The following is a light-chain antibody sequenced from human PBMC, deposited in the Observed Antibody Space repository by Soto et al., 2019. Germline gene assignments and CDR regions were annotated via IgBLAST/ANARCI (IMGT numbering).Light chain of an antibody. V-gene: IGKV3-20*01. CDR1: QSVSSNY. J-gene: IGKJ1*01. CDR2: GAS. CDR3: QQYGSSRWT. Sequence: EVRLTQPPGTLCLSPGERATLSCRASQSVSSNYLAWYQQKPCQAPRLLVYGASSRATGIPDRFSGSGSGTDFTLTISRLEPEDFAVYYCQQYGSSRWTFGQGTKVDIK.